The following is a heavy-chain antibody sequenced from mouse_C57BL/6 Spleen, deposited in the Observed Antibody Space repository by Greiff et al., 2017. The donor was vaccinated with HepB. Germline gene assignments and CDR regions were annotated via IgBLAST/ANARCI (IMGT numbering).Heavy chain of an antibody. Sequence: EVMLQQSGPELVKPGASVKISCKASGYTFTDYYMNWVKQSHGKSLEWIGDINPNNGGTSYNQKFKGKATLTVDKSSSTAYMELRSLTSEDSAVYYCATTVAYAMDYWGQGTSVTVSS. CDR3: ATTVAYAMDY. J-gene: IGHJ4*01. V-gene: IGHV1-26*01. D-gene: IGHD1-1*01. CDR2: INPNNGGT. CDR1: GYTFTDYY.